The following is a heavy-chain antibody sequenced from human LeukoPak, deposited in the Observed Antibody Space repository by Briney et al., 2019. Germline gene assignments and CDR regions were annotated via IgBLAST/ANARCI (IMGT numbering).Heavy chain of an antibody. D-gene: IGHD3-22*01. V-gene: IGHV3-23*01. CDR3: AKDHGGLYDSSGYYGY. J-gene: IGHJ4*02. CDR2: ISGSGST. CDR1: GFTFSSYA. Sequence: PGGSLRLSCAASGFTFSSYAMSWVRQAPGKGLEWVSAISGSGSTYYADSVKGRFTISRDNSKNTLYLQMNSLRAEDTAVYYCAKDHGGLYDSSGYYGYWGQGTLVTVSS.